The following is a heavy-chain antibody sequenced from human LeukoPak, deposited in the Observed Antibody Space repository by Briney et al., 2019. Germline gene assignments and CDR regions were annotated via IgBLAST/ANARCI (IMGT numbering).Heavy chain of an antibody. J-gene: IGHJ3*02. CDR2: ISYDGSKK. D-gene: IGHD3-22*01. Sequence: PGGSLRLSCAASGFTFSRYEMNWVRQAPGKGLEWVAVISYDGSKKYYAVSVKGRFTISRDSSKNMLYLQMNSLRVEDTAVYYCAKGFSSGPWDACDIWGQGTMVTVSS. CDR1: GFTFSRYE. V-gene: IGHV3-30*18. CDR3: AKGFSSGPWDACDI.